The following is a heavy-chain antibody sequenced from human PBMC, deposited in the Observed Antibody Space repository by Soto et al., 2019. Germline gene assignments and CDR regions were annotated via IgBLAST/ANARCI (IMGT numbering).Heavy chain of an antibody. Sequence: EASVKVSCKASGYTFSSYGISWVRQAPGQGLEWMGWISAYNVNTKNAQNLQGRVTLTTDTSTSTAYMELWSLRYDDTAVYFCARGADFWSGYRWFDPWGQGTLVTVSS. CDR1: GYTFSSYG. V-gene: IGHV1-18*01. CDR2: ISAYNVNT. J-gene: IGHJ5*02. D-gene: IGHD3-3*01. CDR3: ARGADFWSGYRWFDP.